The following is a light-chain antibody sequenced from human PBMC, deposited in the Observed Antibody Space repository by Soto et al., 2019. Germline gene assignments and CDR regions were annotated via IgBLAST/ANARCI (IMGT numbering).Light chain of an antibody. Sequence: DIVMTQSPDSLAVSLGERATINCKSSQSVLYSSNNKNYLAWYQQKPGQPPKLLIYWASTRESGVPDRFSGGGSGTDFTLTISSLQAEDVAVCYCQQYYSTPPTFGQGTKLEIK. CDR3: QQYYSTPPT. J-gene: IGKJ2*01. V-gene: IGKV4-1*01. CDR2: WAS. CDR1: QSVLYSSNNKNY.